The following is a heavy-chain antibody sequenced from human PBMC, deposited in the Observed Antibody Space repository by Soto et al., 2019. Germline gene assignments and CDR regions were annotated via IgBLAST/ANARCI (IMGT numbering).Heavy chain of an antibody. J-gene: IGHJ4*02. CDR1: GGSVNTGYW. D-gene: IGHD1-26*01. Sequence: ASETLSLTCAVSGGSVNTGYWWSWVRQPPGKGLEWIGEVHHSGTTNYIQSLTSRLTMSVDKSGNQVSLELTPVAAADTAVYYWGRGVSYGWVYGGQGTLVTVSS. CDR2: VHHSGTT. CDR3: GRGVSYGWVY. V-gene: IGHV4-4*02.